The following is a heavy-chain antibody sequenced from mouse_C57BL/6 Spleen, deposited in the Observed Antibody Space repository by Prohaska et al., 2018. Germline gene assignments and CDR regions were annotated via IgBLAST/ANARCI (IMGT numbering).Heavy chain of an antibody. CDR1: GYTFTSYW. D-gene: IGHD2-5*01. V-gene: IGHV1-55*01. Sequence: QVQLQQPGAELVKPGASVKMSCKASGYTFTSYWITWVKQRPGQGLEWIGDIYPGSGSTNYNEKFKSKATLTVDTSSSTAYMQLSSLTSEDSAVYYCARRLDSNYWFAYWGQGTLVTVSA. J-gene: IGHJ3*01. CDR2: IYPGSGST. CDR3: ARRLDSNYWFAY.